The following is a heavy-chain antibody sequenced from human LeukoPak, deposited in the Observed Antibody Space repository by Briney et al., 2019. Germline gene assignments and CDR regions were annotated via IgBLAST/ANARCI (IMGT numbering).Heavy chain of an antibody. Sequence: SETLSLTCTVSGGSISSSSYYWGWIRQPPGKGLEWIGSIYYSGSTYYNPSLKSRVTISVDTSKNQFSLKLSSVTAADTAVYYCARVGGPIVVVVAAYDAFDIWGQGTMVTVSS. V-gene: IGHV4-39*07. D-gene: IGHD2-15*01. CDR3: ARVGGPIVVVVAAYDAFDI. J-gene: IGHJ3*02. CDR1: GGSISSSSYY. CDR2: IYYSGST.